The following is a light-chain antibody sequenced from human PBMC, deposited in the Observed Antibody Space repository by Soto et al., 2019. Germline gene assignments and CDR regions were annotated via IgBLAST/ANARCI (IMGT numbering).Light chain of an antibody. J-gene: IGKJ1*01. V-gene: IGKV3-20*01. CDR1: QGISNY. CDR2: AAS. Sequence: DIGLTQSPGALSLSPGERATMSCRASQGISNYLAWYQQKPGQAPKLLISAASSLPTGVPYRFSGSGSGTDFTLTISRLEPEDFAVYYCQQYGSSPRTFGQGTKVDI. CDR3: QQYGSSPRT.